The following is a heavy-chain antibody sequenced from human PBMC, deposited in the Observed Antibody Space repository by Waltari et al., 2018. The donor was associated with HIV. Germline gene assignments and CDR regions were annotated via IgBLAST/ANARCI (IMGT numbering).Heavy chain of an antibody. Sequence: QVRLVASGGGVVQPGRSLRLSCVVSGFIFSDNGMPWVRQAPGKGLQWVAVIWYDGNYKFYADSVKGRFTISRDNSKNTLSLQMDSLRADDTAMYYCARGGDILTGYCPPIDYWGQGTLVTVSS. CDR1: GFIFSDNG. CDR3: ARGGDILTGYCPPIDY. D-gene: IGHD3-9*01. J-gene: IGHJ4*02. CDR2: IWYDGNYK. V-gene: IGHV3-33*01.